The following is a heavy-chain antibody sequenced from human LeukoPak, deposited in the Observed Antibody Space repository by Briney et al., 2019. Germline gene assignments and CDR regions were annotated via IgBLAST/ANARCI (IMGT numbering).Heavy chain of an antibody. CDR3: ARDGGNPDYYDYYSDV. J-gene: IGHJ6*03. CDR1: GGSISSYY. V-gene: IGHV4-59*01. CDR2: IYYSGST. Sequence: KPSETLSLTCTVSGGSISSYYWSWIRQPPGKGLEWIGYIYYSGSTNYNPSLKSRVTISVDTSKNQFSLKLSSVTAADTAVYYCARDGGNPDYYDYYSDVWGKGTTVTVSS. D-gene: IGHD4-23*01.